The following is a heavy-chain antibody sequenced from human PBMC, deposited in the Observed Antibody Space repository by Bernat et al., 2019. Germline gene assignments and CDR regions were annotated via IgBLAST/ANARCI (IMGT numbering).Heavy chain of an antibody. CDR2: VSAYNGDT. CDR3: ATTSVSPYWYFDL. V-gene: IGHV1-18*01. CDR1: GFIFTSNG. J-gene: IGHJ2*01. Sequence: QGELVQSGTEMKKLGASVRVSCKAPGFIFTSNGFAWVRQAPGQGLEWMGRVSAYNGDTQYAQKFQGRVLMTTDSSTTTAYMELKNLRSDDTAVYFCATTSVSPYWYFDLWGRGTLVTVSS.